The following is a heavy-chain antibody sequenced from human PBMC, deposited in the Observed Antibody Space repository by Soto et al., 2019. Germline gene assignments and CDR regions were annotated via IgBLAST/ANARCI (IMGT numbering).Heavy chain of an antibody. J-gene: IGHJ6*02. V-gene: IGHV3-30-3*01. CDR2: IAYDGINT. D-gene: IGHD1-1*01. CDR3: ARVTPGNNLYYFSGLDV. CDR1: GFNFGTYA. Sequence: QVHLVESGGGVVQPGRSLRLSCVASGFNFGTYAIHWVRQAPGKGLQWVALIAYDGINTYYADSVKGRFTISRDNSKNTLHLQMNSLRPEDTGVYFCARVTPGNNLYYFSGLDVWGQGTSVTVSS.